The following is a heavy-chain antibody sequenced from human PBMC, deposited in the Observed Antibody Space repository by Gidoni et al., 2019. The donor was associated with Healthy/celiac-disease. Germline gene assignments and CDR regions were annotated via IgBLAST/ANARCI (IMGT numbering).Heavy chain of an antibody. Sequence: LEWVANIKQDGSEKYYVDSVKGRFTISRDNAKNSLYLQMNSLRAEDTDVYYCARDENCSSTSCYTQENWFDPWGQGTLVTVSS. CDR3: ARDENCSSTSCYTQENWFDP. J-gene: IGHJ5*02. V-gene: IGHV3-7*03. CDR2: IKQDGSEK. D-gene: IGHD2-2*02.